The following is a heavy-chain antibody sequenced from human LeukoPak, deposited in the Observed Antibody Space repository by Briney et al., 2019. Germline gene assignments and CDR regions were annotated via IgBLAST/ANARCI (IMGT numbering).Heavy chain of an antibody. D-gene: IGHD3-3*01. CDR1: GYTFTSYA. V-gene: IGHV7-4-1*02. CDR3: AGVRFDYDFWSGYSGFGNWFDP. Sequence: GASVKVSCKASGYTFTSYAMNWVRQAPGQGLEWMGWINTNTGNPTYAQGFTGRFVFSLDTSVSTAYLQISSLKAEDTAVYYCAGVRFDYDFWSGYSGFGNWFDPWGQGTLVTVSS. J-gene: IGHJ5*02. CDR2: INTNTGNP.